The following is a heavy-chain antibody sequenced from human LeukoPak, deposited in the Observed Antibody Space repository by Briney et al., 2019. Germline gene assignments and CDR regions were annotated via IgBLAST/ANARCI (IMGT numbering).Heavy chain of an antibody. Sequence: EWMEWINPNSGGTNYAQKFQGRVTMTRDTSISTAYMELSRLRSDDTAVYYCARISIYEITYWGQGTLVTVSS. V-gene: IGHV1-2*02. CDR3: ARISIYEITY. D-gene: IGHD5/OR15-5a*01. CDR2: INPNSGGT. J-gene: IGHJ4*02.